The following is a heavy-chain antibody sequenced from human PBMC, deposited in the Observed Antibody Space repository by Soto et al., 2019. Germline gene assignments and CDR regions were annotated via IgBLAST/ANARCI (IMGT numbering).Heavy chain of an antibody. CDR2: IYYSGYSGTT. CDR1: GGFISSSSYY. Sequence: QLQLQESGPGLVKPSETLSLKCTVSGGFISSSSYYWGWIRQPPGKGLEWIGNIYYSGYSGTTYYNPSLKSRLTISVDTSNNQFSLKLSSVTAADTAVYFCVSTSEWSVLDNWGQGTLVIVSS. J-gene: IGHJ4*02. CDR3: VSTSEWSVLDN. D-gene: IGHD3-3*01. V-gene: IGHV4-39*01.